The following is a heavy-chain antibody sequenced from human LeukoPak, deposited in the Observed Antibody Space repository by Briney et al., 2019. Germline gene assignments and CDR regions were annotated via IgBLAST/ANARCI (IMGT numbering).Heavy chain of an antibody. CDR2: IIPIFGTA. Sequence: SVKVSCKASGGTFSSYAISWVRQAPGQGLEWMGGIIPIFGTANYAQKFQGRVTITADESTSTAYTELSSLRSEDTAVYYCARGLGFSSGYYYFDYWGQGTLVTVSS. J-gene: IGHJ4*02. V-gene: IGHV1-69*13. D-gene: IGHD3-22*01. CDR3: ARGLGFSSGYYYFDY. CDR1: GGTFSSYA.